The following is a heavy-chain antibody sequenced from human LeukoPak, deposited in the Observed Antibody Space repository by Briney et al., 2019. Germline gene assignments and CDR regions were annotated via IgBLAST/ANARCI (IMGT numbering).Heavy chain of an antibody. V-gene: IGHV4-59*01. D-gene: IGHD3-10*01. Sequence: SETLSLTCTVSGGSISPYSWNWIRQPPGKGLEWIGYTFDSGSTNSDPSLKSRVTISVDTSKNQFSLRLSSVTAADTAVYYCATAQLQQSYERSYTNYYHYYYMDVWGKGTTVTVSS. CDR2: TFDSGST. CDR1: GGSISPYS. J-gene: IGHJ6*03. CDR3: ATAQLQQSYERSYTNYYHYYYMDV.